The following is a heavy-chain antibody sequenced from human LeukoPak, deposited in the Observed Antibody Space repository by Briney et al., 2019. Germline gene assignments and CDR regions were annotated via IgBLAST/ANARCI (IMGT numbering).Heavy chain of an antibody. V-gene: IGHV4-4*07. D-gene: IGHD6-13*01. CDR3: ARISSSNWYNERGAFDV. J-gene: IGHJ3*01. CDR1: GGSISSYY. Sequence: ASETLSLTCTVSGGSISSYYWSWIRQPAGKGLEWIGRIYTSGSTNYNPSLKSRVTISVDTSKNQFSLKLRSVTAADTAVYYCARISSSNWYNERGAFDVWGQGTMVTVSS. CDR2: IYTSGST.